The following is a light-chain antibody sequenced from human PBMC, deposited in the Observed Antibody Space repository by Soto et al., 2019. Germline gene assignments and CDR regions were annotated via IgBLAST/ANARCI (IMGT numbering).Light chain of an antibody. V-gene: IGLV7-43*01. CDR3: LLYYDGAFV. J-gene: IGLJ1*01. CDR2: LTS. CDR1: TGAVTRGYY. Sequence: QAVVTQEPSLTVSPGGTVTLTCASSTGAVTRGYYPNWIQQKPGQAPRALIYLTSNKHSWTPARFSGSLLGGKAALTLSGVQPEDEAEYYCLLYYDGAFVFGTGTKLTFL.